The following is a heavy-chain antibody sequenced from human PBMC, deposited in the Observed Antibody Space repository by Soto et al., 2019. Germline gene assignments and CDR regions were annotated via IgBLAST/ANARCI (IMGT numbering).Heavy chain of an antibody. V-gene: IGHV3-15*07. Sequence: GGSLRLSCAASGFTFSNAWMNWVRQAPGKGLEWVGRIKSKTDGGTTDYAAPVKGRFTISRDDSKNTLYLQMNSLKTEDTAVYYCTTDVIRGMIVVVNIFDYWGQGTLVTVSS. J-gene: IGHJ4*02. D-gene: IGHD3-22*01. CDR2: IKSKTDGGTT. CDR3: TTDVIRGMIVVVNIFDY. CDR1: GFTFSNAW.